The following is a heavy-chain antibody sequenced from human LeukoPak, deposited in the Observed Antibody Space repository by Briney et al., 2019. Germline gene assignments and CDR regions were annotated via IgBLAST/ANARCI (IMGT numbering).Heavy chain of an antibody. CDR3: TTEQTKGDY. J-gene: IGHJ4*02. Sequence: GGSLRLSCEASGFTFGNAWMSGVGQAPGKGLKGVGRIKSKTDGGTTDYAAPVKGRFTISRDDSKNTLYLQMNSLKTEDTAVYYCTTEQTKGDYWGQGTLVTVSS. CDR2: IKSKTDGGTT. V-gene: IGHV3-15*01. CDR1: GFTFGNAW.